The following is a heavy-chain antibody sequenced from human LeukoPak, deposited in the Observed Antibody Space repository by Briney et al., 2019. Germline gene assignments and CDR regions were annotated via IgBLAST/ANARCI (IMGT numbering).Heavy chain of an antibody. D-gene: IGHD4/OR15-4a*01. V-gene: IGHV1-2*02. CDR1: GYTFTGYY. Sequence: ASVKVSCKASGYTFTGYYMHWVRQAPGQGLEWMGWINPNSGGTNCAQKFQGGVTMTRDTSISAVYMELNRLTADDTAVYYCARGAATVGAKFFDYWGQGTLVTVSS. CDR2: INPNSGGT. CDR3: ARGAATVGAKFFDY. J-gene: IGHJ4*02.